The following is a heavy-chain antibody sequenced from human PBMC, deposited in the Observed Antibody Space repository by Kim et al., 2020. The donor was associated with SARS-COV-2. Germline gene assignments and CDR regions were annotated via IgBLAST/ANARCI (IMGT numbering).Heavy chain of an antibody. CDR1: GFTFSSYE. CDR3: ARNNGYCSSTSCYVNYYYGMDV. CDR2: ISSSGSTI. Sequence: GGSLRLSCAASGFTFSSYEMNWVRQAPGKGLEWVSYISSSGSTIYYADSVKGRFTISRDNAKNSLYLQMNSLRAEDTAVYYCARNNGYCSSTSCYVNYYYGMDVWGQGTTVTVSS. J-gene: IGHJ6*02. D-gene: IGHD2-2*01. V-gene: IGHV3-48*03.